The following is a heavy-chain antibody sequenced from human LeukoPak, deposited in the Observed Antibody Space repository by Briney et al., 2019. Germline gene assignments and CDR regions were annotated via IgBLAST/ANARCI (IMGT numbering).Heavy chain of an antibody. CDR2: INAGNGNT. V-gene: IGHV1-3*01. D-gene: IGHD3-16*01. CDR1: GYTFSNYA. J-gene: IGHJ4*02. Sequence: EASVKVSCKASGYTFSNYAMHWVRQAPGQRLEWMGWINAGNGNTENSQKFQGRVTITRDTSASTAYMELSSLRSEDTAVYYCARDTPDDSFDYWGQGTLVTVSS. CDR3: ARDTPDDSFDY.